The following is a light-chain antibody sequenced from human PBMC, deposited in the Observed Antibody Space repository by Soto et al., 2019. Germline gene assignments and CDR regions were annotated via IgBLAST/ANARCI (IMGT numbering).Light chain of an antibody. Sequence: QSALTQPASVSGSTVQSITISCSGTSSDVGRHNAVSWYQQHPGKVPQLMIYTVNIRPSGISDRFSASKSGNMASLTISGLQAEDEADYYCTSYRVGGSYVFGTGTKLTVL. J-gene: IGLJ1*01. CDR1: SSDVGRHNA. V-gene: IGLV2-14*03. CDR2: TVN. CDR3: TSYRVGGSYV.